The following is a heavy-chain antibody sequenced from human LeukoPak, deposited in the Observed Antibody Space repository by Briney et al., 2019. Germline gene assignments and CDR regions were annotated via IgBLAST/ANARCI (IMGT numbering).Heavy chain of an antibody. Sequence: SVKVSCKTSGGNFSSFDISWVRKAPGQGLEWMGGIIPIFGTANYAQKFQGRVTITTDESTSTAYMELSSLRSEDTAVYYCASRPKETVTNWFDPWGQGTLVTVSS. CDR3: ASRPKETVTNWFDP. CDR1: GGNFSSFD. CDR2: IIPIFGTA. D-gene: IGHD1-14*01. V-gene: IGHV1-69*05. J-gene: IGHJ5*02.